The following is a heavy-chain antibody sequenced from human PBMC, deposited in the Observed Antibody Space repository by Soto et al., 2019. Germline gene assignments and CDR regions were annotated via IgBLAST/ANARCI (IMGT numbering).Heavy chain of an antibody. J-gene: IGHJ4*02. CDR2: IYYSGNT. V-gene: IGHV4-30-4*08. CDR1: GESIGTVEYY. CDR3: ASQTVDTAMDSDY. D-gene: IGHD5-18*01. Sequence: PSETLSRTSTISGESIGTVEYYWDWIRQHPGKGLEWIGYIYYSGNTYYNPSLKSRLTISVDTSKNQFSLKLSSVTAADTAVYYCASQTVDTAMDSDYWGQGTLVTVSS.